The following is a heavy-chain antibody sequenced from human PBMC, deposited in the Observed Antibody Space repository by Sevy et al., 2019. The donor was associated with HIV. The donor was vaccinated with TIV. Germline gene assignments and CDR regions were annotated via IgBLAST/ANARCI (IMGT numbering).Heavy chain of an antibody. Sequence: GESLKISCKGSGYSFTSYWIGWVRQMPGKGLEWMGFIYPGDSDTRYSPSFQGQVTISADKSISTAYLQWSSLKASDTAMYYCARLLVGATSPRRGVEPRGSLFDPWGQGTLVTVSS. CDR1: GYSFTSYW. CDR2: IYPGDSDT. D-gene: IGHD1-26*01. J-gene: IGHJ5*02. CDR3: ARLLVGATSPRRGVEPRGSLFDP. V-gene: IGHV5-51*01.